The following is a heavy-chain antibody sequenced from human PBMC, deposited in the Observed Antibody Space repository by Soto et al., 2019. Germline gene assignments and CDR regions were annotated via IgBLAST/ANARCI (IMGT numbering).Heavy chain of an antibody. CDR2: IYHSGST. V-gene: IGHV4-4*02. CDR3: ARDPRAPDYGPALENYSYYYRAV. J-gene: IGHJ6*03. Sequence: QVQLQESGPGLVKPSGTLSLTCAVSSGSISSSNWWSWVRQPPGKGLEWIGEIYHSGSTNYNPSLKRRALIPENKSKNQFPRKLSSVTAADTAVYYCARDPRAPDYGPALENYSYYYRAVWGKGPPVTVPS. CDR1: SGSISSSNW. D-gene: IGHD4-17*01.